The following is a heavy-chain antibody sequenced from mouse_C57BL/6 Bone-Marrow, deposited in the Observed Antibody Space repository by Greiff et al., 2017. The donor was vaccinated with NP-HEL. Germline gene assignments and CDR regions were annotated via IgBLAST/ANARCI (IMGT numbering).Heavy chain of an antibody. J-gene: IGHJ4*01. CDR3: ARRYGGMDY. CDR1: GFTFSSYG. CDR2: ISSGGSYT. D-gene: IGHD1-1*01. V-gene: IGHV5-6*02. Sequence: EVKLMESGGDLVKPGGSLKLSCAASGFTFSSYGMSWFRQTPDKRLEWVATISSGGSYTYYPDSVKGRFTISRDNAKNTLYLQMSSLKSEDTAMYYCARRYGGMDYWGQGTSVTVSS.